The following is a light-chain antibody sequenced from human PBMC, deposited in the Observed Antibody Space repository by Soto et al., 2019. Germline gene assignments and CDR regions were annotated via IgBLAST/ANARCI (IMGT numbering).Light chain of an antibody. J-gene: IGLJ2*01. CDR3: AAWDDSLNSVL. V-gene: IGLV1-44*01. CDR1: SSSIGSNP. Sequence: QSVLTQPPSASGTPGQRVTISCSGSSSSIGSNPVHWYQQLPGTAPKLLVHNNNHRPSGVPDRFSGSKSGTSASLAISGLQSEDEADYYCAAWDDSLNSVLFGVGTKVTVL. CDR2: NNN.